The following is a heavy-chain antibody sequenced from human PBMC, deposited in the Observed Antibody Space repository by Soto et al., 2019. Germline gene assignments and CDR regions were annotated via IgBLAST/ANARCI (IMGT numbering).Heavy chain of an antibody. CDR1: GYSFTSYW. J-gene: IGHJ3*02. D-gene: IGHD3-22*01. CDR2: IYPGDSDT. CDR3: ARLGYDSSGYHDAFDI. Sequence: PGESLKISCKGSGYSFTSYWIGWVRQMPGKGLEWMGIIYPGDSDTRYSPSFQGQVTISADKSISTAYLQWSSLKASDTAMYYCARLGYDSSGYHDAFDIWGQGTMVTVSS. V-gene: IGHV5-51*01.